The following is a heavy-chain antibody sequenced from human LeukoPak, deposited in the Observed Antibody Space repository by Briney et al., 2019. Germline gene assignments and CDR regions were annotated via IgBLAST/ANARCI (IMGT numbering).Heavy chain of an antibody. CDR3: AKDRSPYYDSGYFDY. CDR1: GFTFSSYA. V-gene: IGHV3-23*01. Sequence: GSLRLSCAASGFTFSSYAMSWVRQAPGKGLEWVSAISGSGGSTYYADSVKGRFTISRDNSKNTLYLQMNSLRAEDTAVYYCAKDRSPYYDSGYFDYWGQGTLVTVSS. D-gene: IGHD3-22*01. J-gene: IGHJ4*02. CDR2: ISGSGGST.